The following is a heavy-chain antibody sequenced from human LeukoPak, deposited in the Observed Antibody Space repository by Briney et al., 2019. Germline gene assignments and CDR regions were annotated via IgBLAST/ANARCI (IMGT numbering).Heavy chain of an antibody. D-gene: IGHD5-24*01. CDR2: IIPIFRAT. Sequence: SVKVSCKPSGGTFRSYGVSWVRQAPGQGLEWMGGIIPIFRATNYAQRFRGRVTITADESTSTAYMELSSLRSEDTAVYYCARSQRAGYNVYYFDSWGQGTLVTVSS. J-gene: IGHJ4*02. V-gene: IGHV1-69*13. CDR1: GGTFRSYG. CDR3: ARSQRAGYNVYYFDS.